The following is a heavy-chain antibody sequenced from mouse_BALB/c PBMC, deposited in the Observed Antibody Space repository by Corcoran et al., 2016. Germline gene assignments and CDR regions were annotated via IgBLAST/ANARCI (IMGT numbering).Heavy chain of an antibody. V-gene: IGHV14-3*02. CDR1: GFNIKDTY. J-gene: IGHJ4*01. CDR3: ARGDGNYYYAMDY. CDR2: IDPANGNT. Sequence: EVQLQQSGAELVKPGASVKLSCTASGFNIKDTYMHWVKQRPEQGLEWIGRIDPANGNTKYDPKFQGKATITADTSSNTAYLQLSSLTSEDTAVYYCARGDGNYYYAMDYWGQGTSVTVSS. D-gene: IGHD2-1*01.